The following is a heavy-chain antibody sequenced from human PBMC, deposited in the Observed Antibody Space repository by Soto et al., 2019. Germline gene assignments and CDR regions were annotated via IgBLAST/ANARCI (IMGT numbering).Heavy chain of an antibody. Sequence: HPGGSLRLSCAASGFTFSSYDMHWVRQATGKGLEWVSAIGTAGDTYYPGSVKGRFTISRENAKNSLYLQMNSLRAGDTAVYYCARGGITGTHSDFDYWGQGTLVTVSS. D-gene: IGHD1-20*01. V-gene: IGHV3-13*01. CDR3: ARGGITGTHSDFDY. CDR1: GFTFSSYD. J-gene: IGHJ4*02. CDR2: IGTAGDT.